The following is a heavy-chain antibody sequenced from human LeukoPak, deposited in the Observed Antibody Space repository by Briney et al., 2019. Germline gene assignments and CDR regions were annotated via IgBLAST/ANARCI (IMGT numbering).Heavy chain of an antibody. Sequence: GGSLRLSCAASGFTFSDYRMYWVRQPPGKGLVWASYINTDGRTTKYADSVRGRFTISRDNAKNTLYLQMNSLRAEDTAVYYCARGGGGLGVWGQGTTVTVPS. J-gene: IGHJ6*02. CDR2: INTDGRTT. CDR3: ARGGGGLGV. V-gene: IGHV3-74*03. CDR1: GFTFSDYR.